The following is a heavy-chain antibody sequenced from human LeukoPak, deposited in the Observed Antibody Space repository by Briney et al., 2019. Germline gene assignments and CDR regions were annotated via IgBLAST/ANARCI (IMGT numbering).Heavy chain of an antibody. CDR3: AKGGGGSRSSHVSH. CDR1: GFTFGSYA. CDR2: ISDSGDST. V-gene: IGHV3-23*01. J-gene: IGHJ4*02. D-gene: IGHD2-15*01. Sequence: GGSLRLSCAASGFTFGSYAMSWVRQAPGKGLEWVSVISDSGDSTFYADSVKGRFTISRDNSKNTLYLQMDSLRAEDTAVYHCAKGGGGSRSSHVSHWGKGTLVTVSS.